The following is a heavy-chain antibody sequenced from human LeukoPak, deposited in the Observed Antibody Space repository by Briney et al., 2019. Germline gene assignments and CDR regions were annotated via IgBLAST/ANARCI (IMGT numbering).Heavy chain of an antibody. Sequence: SETLSLTCTVSGGSISTSYWTWIRQPAGKGLEWIGRIYTSGSTNYNPSLKSRVTMSVDTSKNQFSLKLSSVTAADTAVYYCARETGSYYVFNYYYYMDVWGKGTTVTVSS. CDR1: GGSISTSY. CDR3: ARETGSYYVFNYYYYMDV. V-gene: IGHV4-4*07. CDR2: IYTSGST. J-gene: IGHJ6*03. D-gene: IGHD1-26*01.